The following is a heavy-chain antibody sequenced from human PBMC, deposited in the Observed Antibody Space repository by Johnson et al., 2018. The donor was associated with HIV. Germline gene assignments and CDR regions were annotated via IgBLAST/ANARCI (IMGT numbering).Heavy chain of an antibody. Sequence: QVQLVESGGGVVQPGRSLRLSCVASGFTLSTYGMHWVRQAPGKGLEWVAVMSYDGSNKYYADSVKGRFTISRDNTKNSLFLQMDTLRAGDTAVYYCARDKYYLTAITGSAFDIWGQGTMVTVSS. J-gene: IGHJ3*02. CDR3: ARDKYYLTAITGSAFDI. D-gene: IGHD2/OR15-2a*01. V-gene: IGHV3-30*03. CDR1: GFTLSTYG. CDR2: MSYDGSNK.